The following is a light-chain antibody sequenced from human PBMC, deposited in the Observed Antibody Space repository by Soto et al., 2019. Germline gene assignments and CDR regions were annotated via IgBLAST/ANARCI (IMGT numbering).Light chain of an antibody. J-gene: IGKJ2*01. CDR2: WGS. V-gene: IGKV2-28*01. CDR3: MQDLQTPYT. Sequence: DIVMTQSPLFLPVTPGEPASISCRSSQSLLHSNGHTFFDWYLQKPGQSPQLLIYWGSNRASGVPDRFSGSESGTDFTLKISRVEDEDVGVYYCMQDLQTPYTFGQGTKVDIK. CDR1: QSLLHSNGHTF.